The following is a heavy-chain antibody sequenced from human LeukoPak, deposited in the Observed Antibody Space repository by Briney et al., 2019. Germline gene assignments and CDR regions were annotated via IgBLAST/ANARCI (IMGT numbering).Heavy chain of an antibody. V-gene: IGHV3-23*01. CDR1: GFTFSSYA. D-gene: IGHD6-6*01. J-gene: IGHJ6*03. Sequence: GGSLRLSYAAPGFTFSSYAMSWVRQAPGKGLEWVSAISGSGGSTYYADSVKGRFTISRDNSKNTLYLQMNSLRAEDTAVYYCASSSSSWRYYYMDVWGKGTTVTVSS. CDR2: ISGSGGST. CDR3: ASSSSSWRYYYMDV.